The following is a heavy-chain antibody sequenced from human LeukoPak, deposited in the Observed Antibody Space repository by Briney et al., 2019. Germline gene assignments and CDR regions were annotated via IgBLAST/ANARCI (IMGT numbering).Heavy chain of an antibody. Sequence: PGGSLRLSCAASGFTFSSYAMHWVRQAPGKGLEWVAVISYDGSNKYYADSVKGRLTISRDNSKNTLYLQMNSLRAEDTAVYYCARDGRHYYDSSGYYLDYWGQGTLVTVSS. CDR3: ARDGRHYYDSSGYYLDY. J-gene: IGHJ4*02. D-gene: IGHD3-22*01. CDR2: ISYDGSNK. CDR1: GFTFSSYA. V-gene: IGHV3-30-3*01.